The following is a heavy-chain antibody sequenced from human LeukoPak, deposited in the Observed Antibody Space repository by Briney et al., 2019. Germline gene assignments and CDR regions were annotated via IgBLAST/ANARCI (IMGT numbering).Heavy chain of an antibody. CDR3: ARGMNGGGGL. J-gene: IGHJ3*01. V-gene: IGHV3-53*01. CDR1: GFTVSSNY. D-gene: IGHD3-16*01. Sequence: GGSLRPSCAASGFTVSSNYMSWVRQAPGKGLEWVSVIYSGGSTYYADSVKGRFTISRDNSKNPLYLQMNSLRAGDTVVYYCARGMNGGGGLWGQGTMVTVSS. CDR2: IYSGGST.